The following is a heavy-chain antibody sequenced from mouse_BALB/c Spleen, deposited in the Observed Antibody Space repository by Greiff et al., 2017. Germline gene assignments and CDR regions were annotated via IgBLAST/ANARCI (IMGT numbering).Heavy chain of an antibody. CDR3: ARWGLYYDYDRNAMDY. Sequence: EVKLVESGGGLVQPGGSRKLSCAASGFTFSSFGMHWVRQAPEKGLEWVAYISSGSSTIYYADTVKGRFTISRDNPKNTLFLQMTSLRSEDTAMYYCARWGLYYDYDRNAMDYWGQGTSVTVSS. CDR2: ISSGSSTI. CDR1: GFTFSSFG. J-gene: IGHJ4*01. V-gene: IGHV5-17*02. D-gene: IGHD2-4*01.